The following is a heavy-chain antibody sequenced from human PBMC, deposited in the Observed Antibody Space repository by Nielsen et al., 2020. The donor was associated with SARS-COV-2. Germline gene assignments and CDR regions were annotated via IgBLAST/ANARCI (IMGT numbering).Heavy chain of an antibody. CDR3: AKVGRITMIVVVITPPDY. V-gene: IGHV3-11*06. CDR2: ISSSSSYT. D-gene: IGHD3-22*01. J-gene: IGHJ4*02. Sequence: WIRQPPGKGLEWVSYISSSSSYTNYADSVKGRFTISRDNAKNSLYLQMNSLRAEDTAVYYCAKVGRITMIVVVITPPDYWGQGTLVTVSS.